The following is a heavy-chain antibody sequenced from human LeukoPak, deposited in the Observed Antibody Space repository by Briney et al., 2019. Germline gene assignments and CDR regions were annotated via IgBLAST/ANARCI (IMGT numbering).Heavy chain of an antibody. CDR3: ARGENYDILTGYLFDY. Sequence: PSQTLSLTCTVSGGSISIGDYYGSWIRPPPGKCLEWIGYIYFSGSTYYNPSLKSRATISVDTSKTQFSLKLSSVTAADTAVYYCARGENYDILTGYLFDYWGQGTLVTVSS. V-gene: IGHV4-30-4*01. D-gene: IGHD3-9*01. CDR2: IYFSGST. J-gene: IGHJ4*02. CDR1: GGSISIGDYY.